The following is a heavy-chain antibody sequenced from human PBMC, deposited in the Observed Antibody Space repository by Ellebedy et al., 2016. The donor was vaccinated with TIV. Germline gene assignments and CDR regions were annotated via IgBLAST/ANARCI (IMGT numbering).Heavy chain of an antibody. V-gene: IGHV5-10-1*01. CDR2: IDPADSET. D-gene: IGHD4-17*01. CDR1: GYSLPTYL. CDR3: VRRIDYAEDFDV. J-gene: IGHJ4*02. Sequence: GDSLKISCKAFGYSLPTYLIYWVRQMPGKGLEWMGSIDPADSETNYSPSFQGHVTMSVDKSISTAYLQWTSLKASDTAVYYCVRRIDYAEDFDVWGQGTLVTVSS.